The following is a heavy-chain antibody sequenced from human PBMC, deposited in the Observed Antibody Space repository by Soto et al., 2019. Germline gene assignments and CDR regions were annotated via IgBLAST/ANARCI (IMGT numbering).Heavy chain of an antibody. V-gene: IGHV1-24*01. CDR2: FDPEDGET. J-gene: IGHJ3*02. Sequence: ASVKVSCKVSGYTLTELSMHWVRQAPGKGLEWMGGFDPEDGETIYAQKFQGRATMTEDTSTDTAYMELSSLRSEDTAVYYCATDGRTNNSDIDVFDIWGQGTMVTVSS. D-gene: IGHD1-20*01. CDR3: ATDGRTNNSDIDVFDI. CDR1: GYTLTELS.